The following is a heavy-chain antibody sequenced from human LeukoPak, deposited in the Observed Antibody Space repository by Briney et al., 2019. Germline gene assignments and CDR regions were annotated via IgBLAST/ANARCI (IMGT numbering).Heavy chain of an antibody. V-gene: IGHV1-18*01. J-gene: IGHJ6*02. CDR1: GYTFSSYG. D-gene: IGHD3-10*01. CDR2: ISPYNGNT. CDR3: ARVRPPNIVDSPMYYKFYHDMDV. Sequence: ASVKVSCKASGYTFSSYGISWVRQAPGQGLEWMGWISPYNGNTEYGQKVQGRVTMTTDRPTTTASMELRSLRSDDTAIYYCARVRPPNIVDSPMYYKFYHDMDVWGQGTTVTVSS.